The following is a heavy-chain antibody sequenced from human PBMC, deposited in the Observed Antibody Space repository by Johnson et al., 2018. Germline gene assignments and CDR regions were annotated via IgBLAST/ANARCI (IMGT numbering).Heavy chain of an antibody. Sequence: QVQLVQSGGGVVQPGRSLRLSCAASGFTFSSYGMHWVRPAPGKGLEWVAVISYDGSNTYYADSVKGRFTISRENSKNTQYLKMNSLRAEDTAWYYCAKDSNSYDVWTGYYYYYGMDVWGQGTTVTVSS. CDR2: ISYDGSNT. V-gene: IGHV3-30*18. D-gene: IGHD3-3*01. J-gene: IGHJ6*02. CDR1: GFTFSSYG. CDR3: AKDSNSYDVWTGYYYYYGMDV.